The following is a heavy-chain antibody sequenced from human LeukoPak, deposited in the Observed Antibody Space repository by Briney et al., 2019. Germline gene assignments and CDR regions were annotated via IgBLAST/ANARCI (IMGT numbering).Heavy chain of an antibody. CDR1: GYTFTGFY. D-gene: IGHD2-21*02. V-gene: IGHV1-2*02. Sequence: GASVKVSCRASGYTFTGFYLHWVRQAPGQGLEWMGRINPNNGDTNYAQKFQGRVTMTRDTSITTAYMDLSGLTSDDTAVYYCGRDPSAYCGGDCSTFDPWGQGTLVTVSS. CDR2: INPNNGDT. J-gene: IGHJ5*02. CDR3: GRDPSAYCGGDCSTFDP.